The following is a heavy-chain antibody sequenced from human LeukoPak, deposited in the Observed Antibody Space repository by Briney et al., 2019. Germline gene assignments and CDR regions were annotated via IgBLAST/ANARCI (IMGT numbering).Heavy chain of an antibody. Sequence: GASVKVSCKASGGTFSNYAISWVRQAPGQGLEWMGGIIPIFGTANYAQKFQGRVTITADESTSTAYMELSSLRSEDTAVYYCARDGLNDGSGSYGDYYYYYMDVWGKGTTVTISS. J-gene: IGHJ6*03. CDR3: ARDGLNDGSGSYGDYYYYYMDV. V-gene: IGHV1-69*13. CDR1: GGTFSNYA. CDR2: IIPIFGTA. D-gene: IGHD3-10*01.